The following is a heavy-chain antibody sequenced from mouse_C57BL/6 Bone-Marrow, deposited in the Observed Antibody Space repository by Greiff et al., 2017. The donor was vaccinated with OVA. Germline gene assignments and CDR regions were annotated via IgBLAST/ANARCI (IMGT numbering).Heavy chain of an antibody. CDR3: ARGSYWYFYV. CDR1: GFTFSSYA. J-gene: IGHJ1*03. V-gene: IGHV5-4*03. CDR2: ISDGGSYT. D-gene: IGHD6-1*01. Sequence: EVKLMESGGGLVKPGGSLKLSCAASGFTFSSYAMSWVRQTPEKRLEWVATISDGGSYTYYPDNVKGRFTISRDNAKNNLYLQMSHLKSEDTAMYYCARGSYWYFYVWGTGTTVTVSS.